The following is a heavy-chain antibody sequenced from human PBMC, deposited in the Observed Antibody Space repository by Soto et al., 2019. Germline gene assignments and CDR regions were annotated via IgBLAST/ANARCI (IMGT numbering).Heavy chain of an antibody. D-gene: IGHD3-22*01. J-gene: IGHJ4*02. Sequence: PGGSLRLSCAASGFTFSSYAMSWVRQAPGKGLEWVSAISGSGGSTYYADSVKGRFTISRDNSKNTLYLQMNSLRAEDTAVYYCAKDPQILYYYDSSAPGYWGQGTLVTVSS. CDR2: ISGSGGST. CDR1: GFTFSSYA. V-gene: IGHV3-23*01. CDR3: AKDPQILYYYDSSAPGY.